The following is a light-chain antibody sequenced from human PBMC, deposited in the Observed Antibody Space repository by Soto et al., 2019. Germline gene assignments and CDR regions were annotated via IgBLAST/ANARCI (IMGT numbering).Light chain of an antibody. CDR2: LGS. J-gene: IGKJ5*01. V-gene: IGKV2-28*01. CDR1: QSLLHSNGNNY. Sequence: DIVMTQSPLFLPVTPGEPASISCRSSQSLLHSNGNNYFDWYLQKPGQSPQLLIYLGSNRVSGVPDRFSGSGSGTDFTLKISRVEAEDVGVYYCMQALQTPLTFGQGTRLEIK. CDR3: MQALQTPLT.